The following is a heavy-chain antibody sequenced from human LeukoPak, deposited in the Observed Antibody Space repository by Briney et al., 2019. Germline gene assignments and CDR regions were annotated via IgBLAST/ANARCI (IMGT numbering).Heavy chain of an antibody. Sequence: SETLSLTCTVSGGSISGSSYYWGWIRQPPGKGLEWTGSIYYSGSTYYNPSLKSRVTISVDTSKNQFSLKLSSVTAADTAVYYCARAAFGRTTGTTFDYWGQGTLVTVSS. D-gene: IGHD1-1*01. V-gene: IGHV4-39*07. J-gene: IGHJ4*02. CDR2: IYYSGST. CDR3: ARAAFGRTTGTTFDY. CDR1: GGSISGSSYY.